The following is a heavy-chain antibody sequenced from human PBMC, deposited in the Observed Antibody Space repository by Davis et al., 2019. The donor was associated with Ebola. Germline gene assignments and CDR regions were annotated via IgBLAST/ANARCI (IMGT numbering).Heavy chain of an antibody. CDR3: ARLRTSMQTYYYYGMDV. CDR1: GYSFTSYW. CDR2: IDPSDSYT. V-gene: IGHV5-10-1*01. Sequence: GESLKISCKGSGYSFTSYWISRVRQMPGKGLEWMGRIDPSDSYTNYSPSFQGHVTISADKSISTAYLQWSSLKASDTAMYYCARLRTSMQTYYYYGMDVWGQGTTVTVSS. J-gene: IGHJ6*02.